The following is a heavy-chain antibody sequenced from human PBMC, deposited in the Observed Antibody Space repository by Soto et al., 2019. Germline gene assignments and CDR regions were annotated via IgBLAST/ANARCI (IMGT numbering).Heavy chain of an antibody. J-gene: IGHJ6*02. D-gene: IGHD6-13*01. Sequence: AETLSLTCAVYGGSFSGYYWSWIRQPPGKGLEWIGEINHSGSTNYKPSLKSRVTISVETSKNQFSLKLSSVTAAETAVYYCARYRTYRSSWTGRYYGMDXWGQVTTVTVS. CDR1: GGSFSGYY. CDR2: INHSGST. V-gene: IGHV4-34*01. CDR3: ARYRTYRSSWTGRYYGMDX.